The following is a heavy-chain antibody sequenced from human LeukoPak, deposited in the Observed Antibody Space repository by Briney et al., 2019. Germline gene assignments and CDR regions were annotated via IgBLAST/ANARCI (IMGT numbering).Heavy chain of an antibody. V-gene: IGHV4-34*01. CDR1: GGSFSGYY. D-gene: IGHD6-19*01. J-gene: IGHJ4*02. CDR3: ARESGGDIAVAGPAFDY. Sequence: SESLSLTCAVYGGSFSGYYWSGIRQPPGKGLEWIGEINHSGSTNYNPSLKSRVTISVDTSKNQFSLKLSSVTAADTAVYYCARESGGDIAVAGPAFDYWGQGTLVTVSS. CDR2: INHSGST.